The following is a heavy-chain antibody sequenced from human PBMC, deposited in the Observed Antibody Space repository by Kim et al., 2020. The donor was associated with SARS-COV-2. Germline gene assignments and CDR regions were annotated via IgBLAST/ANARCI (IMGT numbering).Heavy chain of an antibody. J-gene: IGHJ4*02. CDR3: AKTRDYGDYEALDY. CDR2: MSWNGGTI. D-gene: IGHD4-17*01. Sequence: GGSLRLSCAAFGFTFNDYGMHWVRQAPGKGLEWVAGMSWNGGTIVYADSVKGRFTISRDNAQNSLFLQMNSLRAEDTALYYCAKTRDYGDYEALDYWGQGTRVTVSS. CDR1: GFTFNDYG. V-gene: IGHV3-9*01.